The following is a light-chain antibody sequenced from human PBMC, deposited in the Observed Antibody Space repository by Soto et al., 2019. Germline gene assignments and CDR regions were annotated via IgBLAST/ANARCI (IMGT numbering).Light chain of an antibody. Sequence: DIQMTQSPSTLSASVGDRVTITCRASHSISSWLAWYQQKPGKAPKLLIYKASSLESGVPSRFSGSGSGTEFTLTISSLQPDDFATYYCQQYNSYSPLTFGGGTNVEIK. V-gene: IGKV1-5*03. CDR3: QQYNSYSPLT. CDR2: KAS. CDR1: HSISSW. J-gene: IGKJ4*01.